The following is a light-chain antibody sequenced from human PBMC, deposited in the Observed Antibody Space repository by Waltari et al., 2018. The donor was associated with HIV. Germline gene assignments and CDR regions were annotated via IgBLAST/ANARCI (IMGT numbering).Light chain of an antibody. Sequence: QSVLTQPPSASGTPGQRVTISCSGSSSNIGSNTVNWYQQLPGTAPKLLISINNRRRSGVADRFAGSKSGTSASLASSGLQSEDEADYYCAAWDDSLNGPVFGGGTKLTVL. V-gene: IGLV1-44*01. CDR2: INN. J-gene: IGLJ2*01. CDR3: AAWDDSLNGPV. CDR1: SSNIGSNT.